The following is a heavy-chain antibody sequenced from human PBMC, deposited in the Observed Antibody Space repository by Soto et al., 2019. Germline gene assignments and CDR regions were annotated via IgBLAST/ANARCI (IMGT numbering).Heavy chain of an antibody. Sequence: SETLSLTCTVSGGSISSGDYYWSWIRQPPGKGLEWIGYIYYSGSTYYNPSLKSRVTISVDTSKNQFSLKLSSVTAADTAVYYCATRPPGGVWFGVFDYWGQGTLVTVSS. D-gene: IGHD3-10*01. CDR3: ATRPPGGVWFGVFDY. J-gene: IGHJ4*02. V-gene: IGHV4-30-4*01. CDR2: IYYSGST. CDR1: GGSISSGDYY.